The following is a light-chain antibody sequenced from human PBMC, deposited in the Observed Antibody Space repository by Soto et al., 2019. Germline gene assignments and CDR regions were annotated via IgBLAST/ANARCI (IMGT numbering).Light chain of an antibody. Sequence: QSVLTQPASVSGSPGQSITISCTGTSNVVGYNYVSWYQQHPGKAPKLMIYEVSNRPSGVSNRFSGSKSGHTASLTISGLQAEDEADYYCSSYTSSNTRVFGGGTKLTVL. V-gene: IGLV2-14*01. J-gene: IGLJ3*02. CDR1: SNVVGYNY. CDR2: EVS. CDR3: SSYTSSNTRV.